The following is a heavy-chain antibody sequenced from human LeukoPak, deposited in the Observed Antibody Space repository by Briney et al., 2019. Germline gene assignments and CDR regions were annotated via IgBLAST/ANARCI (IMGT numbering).Heavy chain of an antibody. V-gene: IGHV4-59*12. J-gene: IGHJ5*02. Sequence: PSETLSLTCTVSGGSISSYYWSWIRQPPGKGLEWIGYIYYSGSTNYNPSLRSRVTISVDTSKNQFSLELTSVTAADTAVYYCGRVFDLWGQGTLVTVSS. CDR1: GGSISSYY. CDR2: IYYSGST. CDR3: GRVFDL.